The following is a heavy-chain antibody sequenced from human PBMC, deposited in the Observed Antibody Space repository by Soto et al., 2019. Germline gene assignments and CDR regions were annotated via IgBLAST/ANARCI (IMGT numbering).Heavy chain of an antibody. V-gene: IGHV1-2*02. CDR1: GYTFTGYY. CDR3: ARYREVCSGGSCYNAYYFDY. D-gene: IGHD2-15*01. Sequence: ASVKVSCKASGYTFTGYYMHWVRQAPGQGLEWMGWINPNSGGTNYAQKFQGRVTMTWDTSISTAYMELSRLRSDDTAVYYCARYREVCSGGSCYNAYYFDYWGQGTLVTVS. CDR2: INPNSGGT. J-gene: IGHJ4*02.